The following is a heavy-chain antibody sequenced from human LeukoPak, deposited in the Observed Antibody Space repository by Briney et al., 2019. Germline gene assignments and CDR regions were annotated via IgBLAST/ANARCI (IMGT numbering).Heavy chain of an antibody. CDR1: GFTFSSYA. CDR3: ARPLGGLRGYFDY. D-gene: IGHD5-12*01. V-gene: IGHV3-7*01. CDR2: IKQDGTEK. Sequence: GGSLRLSCAASGFTFSSYAMTWVRQAPGKGLDWVASIKQDGTEKYYVDSVKGRFTISRDNAKDSLYLQMNSLRAEDTAVYYCARPLGGLRGYFDYWGQGTLVTVSS. J-gene: IGHJ4*02.